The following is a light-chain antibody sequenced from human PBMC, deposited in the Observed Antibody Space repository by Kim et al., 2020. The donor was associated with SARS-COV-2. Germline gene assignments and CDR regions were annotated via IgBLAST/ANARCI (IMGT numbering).Light chain of an antibody. CDR3: QQTYSASRT. J-gene: IGKJ1*01. V-gene: IGKV1-39*01. CDR1: QDISRY. CDR2: TAS. Sequence: ASVGYRVTITCRASQDISRYLNWDQQQQGKAPKLLIYTASSLQSGVPSRFTGSGSETDFTLTISSLQPEDFATYYCQQTYSASRTFGQGTKVDIK.